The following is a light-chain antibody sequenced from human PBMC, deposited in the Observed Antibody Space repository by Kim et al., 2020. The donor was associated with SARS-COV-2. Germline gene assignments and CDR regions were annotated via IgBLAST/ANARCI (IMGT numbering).Light chain of an antibody. CDR3: CSYAGSYTLV. CDR1: TSDVGRYDY. J-gene: IGLJ2*01. CDR2: DVS. Sequence: QSALTQPRSVSGSPGQSVTISCAGTTSDVGRYDYVSWYQQYPGKAPQLLIYDVSERPSGVPDRFSGAKSGSTASLTISGLQADDEADYYCCSYAGSYTLVFGGGTKVTVL. V-gene: IGLV2-11*01.